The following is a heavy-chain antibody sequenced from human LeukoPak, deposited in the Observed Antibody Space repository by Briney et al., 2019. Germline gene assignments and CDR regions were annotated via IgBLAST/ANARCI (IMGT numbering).Heavy chain of an antibody. Sequence: SSETLSLTCTVSGGCISSSSHYWGWIRQPAGKGLEWIGRIYTSGSTNYNPSLKSRVTISVDTSKNQFSLKLSSVTAADTAVYYCARPKANVWFGESEDAFDSWGQGTMVTVSS. CDR1: GGCISSSSHY. CDR2: IYTSGST. V-gene: IGHV4-61*02. J-gene: IGHJ3*02. D-gene: IGHD3-10*01. CDR3: ARPKANVWFGESEDAFDS.